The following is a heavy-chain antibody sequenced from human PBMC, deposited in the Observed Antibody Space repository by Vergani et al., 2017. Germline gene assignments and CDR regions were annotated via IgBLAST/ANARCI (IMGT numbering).Heavy chain of an antibody. CDR3: ARVDTQVPATSHFYYMDV. J-gene: IGHJ6*03. CDR2: IFYSGTT. D-gene: IGHD6-25*01. Sequence: QVQLQESGPGLVKPSQTLSLTCTVSGASINNDFYYWHWIRQRPGKGLEWIGYIFYSGTTYDNPSLRSRLTISVDTSQNQFSLKLRSVTAADTAVYYCARVDTQVPATSHFYYMDVWGKGTTVVVSS. V-gene: IGHV4-31*03. CDR1: GASINNDFYY.